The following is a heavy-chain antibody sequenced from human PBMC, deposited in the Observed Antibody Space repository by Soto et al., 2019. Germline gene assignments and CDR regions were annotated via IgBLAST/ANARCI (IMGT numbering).Heavy chain of an antibody. CDR3: ARLPPAEGYFDY. CDR2: IYHSGST. V-gene: IGHV4-4*02. CDR1: GGSISSSNW. D-gene: IGHD6-19*01. Sequence: NPSETLSLTCAVSGGSISSSNWWSWVRQPPGKGLEWIGEIYHSGSTNYNPSLKSRVTISVDKSKNQFSLKLSSVTAADTAVYYCARLPPAEGYFDYWGQGTLVTVSS. J-gene: IGHJ4*02.